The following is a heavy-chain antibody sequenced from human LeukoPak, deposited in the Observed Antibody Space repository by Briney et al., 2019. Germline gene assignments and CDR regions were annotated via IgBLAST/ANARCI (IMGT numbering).Heavy chain of an antibody. D-gene: IGHD6-19*01. CDR2: INHSGST. Sequence: SETLSLTCAVYGGSFGGYYWSWLRQPPGKGLEWIGEINHSGSTNYNPSLKSRVTISVDTSKNQFSLKLSSVTAADTAVYCCANRIAVAGTFYNWFDPWGQGTLVTVSS. J-gene: IGHJ5*02. CDR1: GGSFGGYY. CDR3: ANRIAVAGTFYNWFDP. V-gene: IGHV4-34*01.